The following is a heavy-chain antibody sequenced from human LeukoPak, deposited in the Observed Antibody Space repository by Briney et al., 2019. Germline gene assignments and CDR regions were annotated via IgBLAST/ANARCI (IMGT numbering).Heavy chain of an antibody. CDR2: ISSSGGNT. CDR3: AKGSGRGYSYGLDN. J-gene: IGHJ4*02. Sequence: GGSLRLSCAASGFTFSSYAMSWVRQAPGKGLEWVSVISSSGGNTYYADSVKGRFTISRDSSKNTLYLQMNSLRAEDTALYYCAKGSGRGYSYGLDNWGQGTLVTVSS. CDR1: GFTFSSYA. D-gene: IGHD5-18*01. V-gene: IGHV3-23*01.